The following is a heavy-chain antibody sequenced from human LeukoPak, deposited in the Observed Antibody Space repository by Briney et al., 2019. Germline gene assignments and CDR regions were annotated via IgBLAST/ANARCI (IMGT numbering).Heavy chain of an antibody. CDR3: ARSGSSICSGGSCYSAFWEDWFDP. Sequence: PSETLSLTCTVSGGSISSSSYYWGWIRQPPGEGLEWIGSIYYSGSTYYNPSLKSRVTISVDTSKNQFSLKLSSVTAADTAVYYCARSGSSICSGGSCYSAFWEDWFDPWGQGTLVTVSS. V-gene: IGHV4-39*01. J-gene: IGHJ5*02. CDR1: GGSISSSSYY. D-gene: IGHD2-15*01. CDR2: IYYSGST.